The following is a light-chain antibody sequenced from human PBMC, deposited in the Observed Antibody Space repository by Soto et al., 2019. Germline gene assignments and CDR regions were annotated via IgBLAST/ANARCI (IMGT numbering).Light chain of an antibody. CDR1: QSISSW. Sequence: DIQMTQSPSTLSASVGDRVTITCRASQSISSWLAWYQQIPGTAPKLLIYDASSLESGVPSRFSGSGSGTEFTLTISSLQPDDFATYYCQQYNSYWTFGQGPKVEIK. CDR3: QQYNSYWT. J-gene: IGKJ1*01. CDR2: DAS. V-gene: IGKV1-5*01.